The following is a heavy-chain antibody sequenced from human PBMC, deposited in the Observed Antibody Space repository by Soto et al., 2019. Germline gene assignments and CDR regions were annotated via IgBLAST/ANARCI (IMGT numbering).Heavy chain of an antibody. CDR2: ISGSGGST. V-gene: IGHV3-23*01. CDR3: AKVPQGGPPKMRSGFYYFDY. D-gene: IGHD3-3*01. Sequence: GGSLRLSCAASGFTFSSYAMSWVRQAPGKGLEWVSAISGSGGSTYYADSVKGRFTISRDNSKNTLYLQMNSLRAEDTAVYYCAKVPQGGPPKMRSGFYYFDYWGQGTLVTVSS. J-gene: IGHJ4*02. CDR1: GFTFSSYA.